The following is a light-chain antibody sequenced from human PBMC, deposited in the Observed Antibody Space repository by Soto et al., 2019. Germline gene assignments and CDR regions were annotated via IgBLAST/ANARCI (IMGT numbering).Light chain of an antibody. J-gene: IGKJ5*01. CDR3: QQANSFPIT. V-gene: IGKV1-12*01. Sequence: DIQMTHSRSSVSASVGYRVTVTFRASQGIGSWLAWYQKKPGKAPILLIYAASSLQSGVPSRFSGSGSGTDFTLTISSLQPEDCAIYFCQQANSFPITFGQGTRLEIK. CDR2: AAS. CDR1: QGIGSW.